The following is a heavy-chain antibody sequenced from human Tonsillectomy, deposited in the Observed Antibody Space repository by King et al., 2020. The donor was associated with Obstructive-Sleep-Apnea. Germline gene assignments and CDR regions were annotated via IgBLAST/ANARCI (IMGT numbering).Heavy chain of an antibody. CDR1: GISFRGYW. V-gene: IGHV3-7*01. J-gene: IGHJ4*02. CDR3: ALITGSDY. CDR2: RKKGGSEK. D-gene: IGHD1-1*01. Sequence: DVQLVESGGGLVQPGGSLKLSCEASGISFRGYWMSWVRQAPGQGLEGVAKRKKGGSEKYYVDAVKGRFTIPRDNPKNPPYLQMNSLRAEDTAVYYCALITGSDYWGQGTMVTVSS.